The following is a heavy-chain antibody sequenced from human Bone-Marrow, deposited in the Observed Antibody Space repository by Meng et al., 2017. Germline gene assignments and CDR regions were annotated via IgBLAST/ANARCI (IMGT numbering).Heavy chain of an antibody. CDR1: GGSFSDYY. CDR3: ARGPTTMAHDFDY. V-gene: IGHV4-34*01. J-gene: IGHJ4*02. CDR2: INHSGST. D-gene: IGHD4-11*01. Sequence: QGQLPQGGAGLVKPSETLSLTCVVSGGSFSDYYWSWIRQPPGKGLEWIGEINHSGSTNYNPSLESRATISVDTSQNNLSLKLSSVTAADSAVYYCARGPTTMAHDFDYWGQGTLVTVSS.